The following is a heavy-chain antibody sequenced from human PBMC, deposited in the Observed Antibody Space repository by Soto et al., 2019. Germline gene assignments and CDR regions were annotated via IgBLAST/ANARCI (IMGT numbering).Heavy chain of an antibody. CDR1: GYTFTIYD. V-gene: IGHV1-8*01. J-gene: IGHJ6*03. CDR3: ARGGPQNYGFGSYNPYYYSYMDG. CDR2: MNPNSGNT. D-gene: IGHD3-10*01. Sequence: ASVNVSCKASGYTFTIYDINWVLQATGQGLEWMGWMNPNSGNTGYAQKFQGRVTMTRNTSISTAYMELSSLRSEDTAVYYCARGGPQNYGFGSYNPYYYSYMDGSGK.